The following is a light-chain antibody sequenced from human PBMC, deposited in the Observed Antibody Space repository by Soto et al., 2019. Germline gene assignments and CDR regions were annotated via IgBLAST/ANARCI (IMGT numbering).Light chain of an antibody. CDR3: QQYNTYRA. CDR1: ESIDSW. V-gene: IGKV1-5*03. CDR2: KAS. J-gene: IGKJ1*01. Sequence: DIQMTQSPSTLSASVGDRGTITSRASESIDSWLAWDQRKPGRAPKLLISKASSSESGVPSRFSVSGFGTEFTLSISSLQPDDVASYYCQQYNTYRAFGQGTKV.